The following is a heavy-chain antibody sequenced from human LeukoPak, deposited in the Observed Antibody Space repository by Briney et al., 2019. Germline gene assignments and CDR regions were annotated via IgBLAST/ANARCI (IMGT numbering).Heavy chain of an antibody. CDR2: IRGGGET. CDR1: GFTFSSYA. J-gene: IGHJ4*02. Sequence: GGSLRLSCAASGFTFSSYAMSWVRQAPARGPEWVSSIRGGGETFYADSVKGRFTLSRDDSRNTVYLQINSLRAEDTAVYYCGKTTTGYSSGQKPAWPVDYWGQGTLVTVSS. CDR3: GKTTTGYSSGQKPAWPVDY. V-gene: IGHV3-23*01. D-gene: IGHD6-19*01.